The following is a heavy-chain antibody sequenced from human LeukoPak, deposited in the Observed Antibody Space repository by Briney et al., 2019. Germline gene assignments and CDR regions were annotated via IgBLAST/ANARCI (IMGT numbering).Heavy chain of an antibody. CDR1: GYTFTGYY. D-gene: IGHD1-26*01. Sequence: ASVKVSCKASGYTFTGYYMHWVRQAPGQGFEWMGWINPNSGGTNYAQKFQGRVTMTRDTSISTAYMELSRLRSDDTAVYYCARDRVSGCPDYYYYYMDVWGKGTMVTVSS. J-gene: IGHJ6*03. CDR3: ARDRVSGCPDYYYYYMDV. V-gene: IGHV1-2*02. CDR2: INPNSGGT.